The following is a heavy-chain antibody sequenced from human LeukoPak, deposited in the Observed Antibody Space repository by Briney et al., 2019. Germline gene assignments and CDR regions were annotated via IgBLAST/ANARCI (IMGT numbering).Heavy chain of an antibody. V-gene: IGHV1-18*04. D-gene: IGHD5-12*01. CDR3: ARDRRGYSAYDGEGFDY. Sequence: HGASVKVSCKASSFTFKNYGFSWVRQAPGQGLQWMGWISADNGNTKYAQNLQGRVIMTTDRSTGTAYVELTSLRSDDTAVYYCARDRRGYSAYDGEGFDYWGQGTLVTVSS. CDR1: SFTFKNYG. CDR2: ISADNGNT. J-gene: IGHJ4*02.